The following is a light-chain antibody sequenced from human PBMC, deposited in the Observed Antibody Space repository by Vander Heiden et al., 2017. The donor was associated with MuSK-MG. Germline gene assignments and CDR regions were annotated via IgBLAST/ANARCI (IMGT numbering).Light chain of an antibody. V-gene: IGKV3-20*01. Sequence: EMVFTQSLGTLSLSPGAAVTLSCRASQRVSTRYLAWYQQKPGQAPRLLIYGTSSRATGIPDRFSGSGSGTDFTLSISRLEPEDFAVYFCQQYDSSPLTFGGGTKVEIK. CDR1: QRVSTRY. CDR2: GTS. J-gene: IGKJ4*01. CDR3: QQYDSSPLT.